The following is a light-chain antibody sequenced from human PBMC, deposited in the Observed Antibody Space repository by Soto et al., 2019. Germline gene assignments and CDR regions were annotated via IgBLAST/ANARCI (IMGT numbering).Light chain of an antibody. V-gene: IGKV1-17*01. CDR1: QGVGNS. CDR3: LQHTSYPFT. CDR2: EIS. Sequence: DIQMTQSPSSLSASAGDRVTITCRASQGVGNSLDWYQQKPGKAPKRLIYEISSLQTGVPSRFSGTGSGTEFTLTISGLQPEYFATYSCLQHTSYPFTFGPGNKVDIK. J-gene: IGKJ3*01.